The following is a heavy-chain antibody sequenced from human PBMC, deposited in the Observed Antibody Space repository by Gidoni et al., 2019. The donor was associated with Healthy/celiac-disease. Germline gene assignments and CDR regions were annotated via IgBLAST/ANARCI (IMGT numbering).Heavy chain of an antibody. CDR2: IYYSGST. J-gene: IGHJ4*02. CDR3: ARASVTTWGSFDY. CDR1: GGSISSSSYY. Sequence: QLQLQESGPGLVKPSETLSLTCTVSGGSISSSSYYWGWIRQPPGKGLEWIGSIYYSGSTYYNPSLKSRVTISVDTSKNQFSLKLSSVTAADTAVYYCARASVTTWGSFDYWGQGTLVTVSS. D-gene: IGHD3-16*01. V-gene: IGHV4-39*07.